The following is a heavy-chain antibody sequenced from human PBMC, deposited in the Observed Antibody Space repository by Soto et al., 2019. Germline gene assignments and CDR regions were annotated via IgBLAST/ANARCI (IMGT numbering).Heavy chain of an antibody. Sequence: AASLTLSCQGSGYSFTSYWISWVRQLPGKGLEWMVRIDPSDSYTNYSPSFQGHVTISADKSISTAYLQWSSLKASDTAMYYCARRGVYCGGDCYPRFYYYYGMDVWGQGTTVNVS. J-gene: IGHJ6*02. CDR1: GYSFTSYW. V-gene: IGHV5-10-1*01. CDR2: IDPSDSYT. CDR3: ARRGVYCGGDCYPRFYYYYGMDV. D-gene: IGHD2-21*02.